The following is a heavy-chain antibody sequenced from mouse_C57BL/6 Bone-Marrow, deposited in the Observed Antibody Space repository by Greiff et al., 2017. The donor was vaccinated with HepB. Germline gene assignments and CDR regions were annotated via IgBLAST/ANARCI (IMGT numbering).Heavy chain of an antibody. CDR2: IYPRSGNT. CDR1: GYTFTSYG. V-gene: IGHV1-81*01. CDR3: ARIPIITTVVAYYYFDY. Sequence: QVQLKESGAELARPGASVKLSCKASGYTFTSYGISWVKQRTGQGLEWIGEIYPRSGNTYYMEKFKGKATLTADKSSSTAYMELRSLTSEDSAVYFCARIPIITTVVAYYYFDYWGQGTTLTVSS. J-gene: IGHJ2*01. D-gene: IGHD1-1*01.